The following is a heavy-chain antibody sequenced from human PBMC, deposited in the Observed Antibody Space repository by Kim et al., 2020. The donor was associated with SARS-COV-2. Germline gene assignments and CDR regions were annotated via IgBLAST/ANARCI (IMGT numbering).Heavy chain of an antibody. Sequence: GGSLRLSCAASGFTFNIYAINWVRQAPGKRLEWVSVISGGGDTTYYADSVKGRFTVSRDNSKDTLYLQMNSLRAEDTAVYYCAKDMWSGPYSLDTFDIWGRGTMVTVSS. J-gene: IGHJ3*02. CDR3: AKDMWSGPYSLDTFDI. CDR1: GFTFNIYA. CDR2: ISGGGDTT. V-gene: IGHV3-23*01. D-gene: IGHD2-21*01.